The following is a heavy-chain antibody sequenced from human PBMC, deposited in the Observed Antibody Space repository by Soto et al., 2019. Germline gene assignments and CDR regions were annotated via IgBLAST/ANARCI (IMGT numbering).Heavy chain of an antibody. CDR1: GFTFSSDI. Sequence: PGGSLXLSWAASGFTFSSDIMNWVRQAPGKGLEWVSYISSSSTTIYYADSVKGRFTISRDNAKNSLYLQMNSLRAEDTAVYYCAKGALWFGELPDDYWGQGTLVTVSS. J-gene: IGHJ4*02. V-gene: IGHV3-48*01. CDR2: ISSSSTTI. CDR3: AKGALWFGELPDDY. D-gene: IGHD3-10*01.